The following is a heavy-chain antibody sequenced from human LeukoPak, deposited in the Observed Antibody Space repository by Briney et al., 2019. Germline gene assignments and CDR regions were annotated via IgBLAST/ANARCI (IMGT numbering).Heavy chain of an antibody. CDR1: GGPFSGYF. CDR3: ARGRARTMVRGVIKMDWYFDL. D-gene: IGHD3-10*01. V-gene: IGHV4-34*01. CDR2: IHNGGTT. J-gene: IGHJ2*01. Sequence: SETLSLTCAVSGGPFSGYFWSWIRQSSGKGLEWIGEIHNGGTTNYHPSLNSRVTISEDTSKNQFYLNLSSVTAADTAVYYCARGRARTMVRGVIKMDWYFDLWGRGTLVTVSS.